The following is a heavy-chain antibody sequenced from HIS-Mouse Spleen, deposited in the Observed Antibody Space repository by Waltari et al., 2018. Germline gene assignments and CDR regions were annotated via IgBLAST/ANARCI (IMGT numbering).Heavy chain of an antibody. CDR1: GFTLRCYG. J-gene: IGHJ4*02. CDR3: AKDTSGSYSDY. V-gene: IGHV3-30*18. D-gene: IGHD1-26*01. CDR2: ISYDGSNK. Sequence: HVQLVVYGGGVVQPGGSLRLPCAASGFTLRCYGLHWVRQAPGKGLEWVAVISYDGSNKYYADSVKGRFTISRDNSKNTLYLQMNSLRAEDTAVYYCAKDTSGSYSDYWGQGTLVTVSS.